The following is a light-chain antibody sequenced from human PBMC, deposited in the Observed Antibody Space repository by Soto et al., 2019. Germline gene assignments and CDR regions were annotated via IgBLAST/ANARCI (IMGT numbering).Light chain of an antibody. Sequence: QSVLTQPPSVSGAPGQRVTISCTGSSSNIGAGYDVHWYQQLPGTAPKLLIYGNSNRPSGVPDRFSGSKSGTSASLAISGLQSEDEADYYCAAWDDSLNGRLFGGGTQLTVL. CDR3: AAWDDSLNGRL. CDR2: GNS. V-gene: IGLV1-40*01. J-gene: IGLJ2*01. CDR1: SSNIGAGYD.